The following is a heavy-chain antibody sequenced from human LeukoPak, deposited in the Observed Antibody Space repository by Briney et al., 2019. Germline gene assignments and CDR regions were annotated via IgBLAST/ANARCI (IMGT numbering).Heavy chain of an antibody. D-gene: IGHD3-16*01. CDR3: AADLRKWAGEYGAFDT. V-gene: IGHV4-4*07. J-gene: IGHJ3*02. CDR2: IYTSGST. CDR1: GGSISSYY. Sequence: PSETLSLTCTVSGGSISSYYWSWIRQPAGKGLEWIGRIYTSGSTNYNPSLTSRVTMSVDTSQNQFSLKLSPVTAAATAVSSLAADLRKWAGEYGAFDTWGQGTMVTASS.